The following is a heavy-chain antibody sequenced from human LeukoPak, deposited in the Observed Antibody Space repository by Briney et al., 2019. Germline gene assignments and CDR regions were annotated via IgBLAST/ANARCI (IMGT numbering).Heavy chain of an antibody. CDR1: GISFTNFY. J-gene: IGHJ4*02. D-gene: IGHD4/OR15-4a*01. V-gene: IGHV3-7*01. CDR3: ARRWANHDF. CDR2: IKADGSEK. Sequence: GGSLRLSCAASGISFTNFYMMWVRQAPGKGLEWVANIKADGSEKSYVDSVKGRFTISRDNAKNAVYLQMNSLRAEDTALYYCARRWANHDFWGQGALVTVSS.